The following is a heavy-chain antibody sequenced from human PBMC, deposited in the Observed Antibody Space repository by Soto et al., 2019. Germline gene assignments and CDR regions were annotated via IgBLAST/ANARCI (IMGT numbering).Heavy chain of an antibody. Sequence: GGSLRLSCAASGFTFSSYGMHWVRQVPGKGLEWVAVMWYDGSNKYYADSVKGRFTISRDNSKNTLYLQMNSLRAEDTAVYYCARPRWGSGTYFDYWGQGTLVTVSS. D-gene: IGHD1-26*01. J-gene: IGHJ4*02. V-gene: IGHV3-33*01. CDR3: ARPRWGSGTYFDY. CDR2: MWYDGSNK. CDR1: GFTFSSYG.